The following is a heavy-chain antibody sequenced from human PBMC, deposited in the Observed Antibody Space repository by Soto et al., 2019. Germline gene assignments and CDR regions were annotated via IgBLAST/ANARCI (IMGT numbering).Heavy chain of an antibody. CDR2: ISAYNGNT. CDR3: TRVELDYHEYFQH. V-gene: IGHV1-18*01. J-gene: IGHJ1*01. D-gene: IGHD3-10*01. CDR1: VYTFTSYG. Sequence: QVQLVQSGAEVKKPGASVKCSCKASVYTFTSYGIRWVRQAPGQGREWMGWISAYNGNTNYERKLQGRVTITTDTSKMTVYMELRGLRSDYTAVYSCTRVELDYHEYFQHWGQGTLVTVSS.